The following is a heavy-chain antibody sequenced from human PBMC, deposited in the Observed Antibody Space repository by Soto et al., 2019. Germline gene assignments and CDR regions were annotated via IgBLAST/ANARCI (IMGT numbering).Heavy chain of an antibody. Sequence: SLSLSCAASGFTFSSYAMSWVRQAPGKGLEWVSAISGSGGSTYYADSVKGRFTISRDNSKNTLYLQMNSLRAEDTAVYYCATSTWVYGSGSYYPDYWGQGTLVTVSS. J-gene: IGHJ4*02. CDR2: ISGSGGST. V-gene: IGHV3-23*01. D-gene: IGHD3-10*01. CDR3: ATSTWVYGSGSYYPDY. CDR1: GFTFSSYA.